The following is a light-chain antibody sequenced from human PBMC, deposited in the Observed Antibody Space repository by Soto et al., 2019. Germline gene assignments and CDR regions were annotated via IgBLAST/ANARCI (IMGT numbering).Light chain of an antibody. J-gene: IGLJ1*01. Sequence: QSALTQPASVSASPGQSITISCTGTSSDVGSYNLVSWHQQHPGKAPKLMIYEGSKRPSGVSTRFSGSKSGNTASLTISGLQAEDEADYYCCSYAASSTFGVFGTGTKLTVL. CDR2: EGS. V-gene: IGLV2-23*03. CDR3: CSYAASSTFGV. CDR1: SSDVGSYNL.